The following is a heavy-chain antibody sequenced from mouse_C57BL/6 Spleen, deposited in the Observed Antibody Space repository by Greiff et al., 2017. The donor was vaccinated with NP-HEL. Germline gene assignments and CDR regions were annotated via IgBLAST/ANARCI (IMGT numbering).Heavy chain of an antibody. Sequence: EVQLQQSGAELVRPGASVKLSCTASGFNIKDDYMHWVKQRPEQGLEWIGWIDPANGDTEYASKFQGKATITADTSSNTAYLQLSSLTSEDTAVYYCTIYDAMDYWGQGTSVTVSS. CDR2: IDPANGDT. CDR1: GFNIKDDY. J-gene: IGHJ4*01. V-gene: IGHV14-4*01. CDR3: TIYDAMDY.